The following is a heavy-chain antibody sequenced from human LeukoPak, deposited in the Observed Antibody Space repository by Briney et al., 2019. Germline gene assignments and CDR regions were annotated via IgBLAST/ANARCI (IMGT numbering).Heavy chain of an antibody. J-gene: IGHJ4*02. Sequence: GGSLRLSCAASGFTFSSYSMNWVRQAPGEGLEWVSSISSSSSYIYYADSVEGRFTISRDNAKNSLYLQMNSLRAEDTAVYYCASLGDFWSGLYYFDYWGQGTLVTVSS. CDR2: ISSSSSYI. CDR1: GFTFSSYS. D-gene: IGHD3-3*01. CDR3: ASLGDFWSGLYYFDY. V-gene: IGHV3-21*01.